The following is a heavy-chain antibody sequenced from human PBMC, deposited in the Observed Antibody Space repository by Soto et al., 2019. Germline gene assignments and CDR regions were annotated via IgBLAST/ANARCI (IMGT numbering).Heavy chain of an antibody. CDR1: GGSISSSSYY. Sequence: SETLSLTCTVSGGSISSSSYYWGWIRQPPGKGLEWIGSIYYSGSTYYNPSLKSRVTISVDTSKNQFSLRLSSVTAADTAVYYCARGPRGYSYGSLFDYWGQGILVTVSS. V-gene: IGHV4-39*01. D-gene: IGHD5-18*01. J-gene: IGHJ4*02. CDR2: IYYSGST. CDR3: ARGPRGYSYGSLFDY.